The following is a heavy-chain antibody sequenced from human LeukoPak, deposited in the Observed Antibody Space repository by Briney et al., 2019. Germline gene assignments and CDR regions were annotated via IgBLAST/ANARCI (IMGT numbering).Heavy chain of an antibody. V-gene: IGHV5-51*01. J-gene: IGHJ4*02. CDR2: FSPADSDS. D-gene: IGHD6-19*01. CDR1: GYSFTSYW. Sequence: GESLKISCKGSGYSFTSYWIGWVRQMPGKDLEWMGIFSPADSDSRYSPSFQGQVTISADKSTSTVYLQWSSPKASDTAMYYCARLASAWNLDYWGQGTLVTVSS. CDR3: ARLASAWNLDY.